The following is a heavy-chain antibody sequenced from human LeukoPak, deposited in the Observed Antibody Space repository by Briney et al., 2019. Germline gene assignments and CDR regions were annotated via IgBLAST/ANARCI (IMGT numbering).Heavy chain of an antibody. CDR1: GFTFSSYA. Sequence: GGSLRLSCAASGFTFSSYAMHWVRQAPGKGLEWVAVISYDGSNKYYADSVKGRFTISRDNSKNTLYLQMNSLRAEDTAVYYCARDGDYYDSSGYYYYFDYWSQGTLVTVSS. J-gene: IGHJ4*02. D-gene: IGHD3-22*01. V-gene: IGHV3-30-3*01. CDR3: ARDGDYYDSSGYYYYFDY. CDR2: ISYDGSNK.